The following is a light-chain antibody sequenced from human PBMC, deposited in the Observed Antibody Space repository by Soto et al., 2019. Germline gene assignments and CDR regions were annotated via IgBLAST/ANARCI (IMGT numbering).Light chain of an antibody. J-gene: IGKJ1*01. V-gene: IGKV1-8*01. CDR2: AAS. Sequence: AIRMTQSPSSFSASTGDRVTITCRASQGISSYLAWYQQKPGKAPKLLIYAASTLQSGVPSRFSGSGSGTDFTLTISCLQSEDFANYYCQQYYSYPRTFGQGNKVEIK. CDR3: QQYYSYPRT. CDR1: QGISSY.